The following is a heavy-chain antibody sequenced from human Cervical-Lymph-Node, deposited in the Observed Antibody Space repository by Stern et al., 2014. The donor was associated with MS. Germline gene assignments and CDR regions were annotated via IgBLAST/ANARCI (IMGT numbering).Heavy chain of an antibody. CDR1: GYTFISYY. CDR2: INPSDNNT. J-gene: IGHJ6*02. CDR3: AREADGMDV. Sequence: VQLEESGAEAKKPGASVKVSCKASGYTFISYYMNWVRQAPGQGLEWMGIINPSDNNTFYAQKFQGRVTMTRDTSTSTVYMELSSLRSEDTAVYFCAREADGMDVWGQGTTVTVSS. V-gene: IGHV1-46*03.